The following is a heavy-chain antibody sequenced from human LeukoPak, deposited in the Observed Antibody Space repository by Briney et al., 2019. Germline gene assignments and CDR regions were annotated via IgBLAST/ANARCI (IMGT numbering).Heavy chain of an antibody. J-gene: IGHJ4*02. Sequence: SETLSPTCAVYGGSFSGYYWSWIRQPPGKGLEWIGEINHSGSTNYNPFLKSRVTISVDTSKNQFSLKLSSVTAADTAVYYCASAWSLDYWGQGTLVTVSS. D-gene: IGHD2-8*01. CDR2: INHSGST. CDR1: GGSFSGYY. V-gene: IGHV4-34*01. CDR3: ASAWSLDY.